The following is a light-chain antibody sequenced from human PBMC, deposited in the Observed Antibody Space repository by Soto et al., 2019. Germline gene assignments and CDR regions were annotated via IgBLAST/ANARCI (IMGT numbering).Light chain of an antibody. CDR1: QSVGNN. CDR2: GAS. J-gene: IGKJ5*01. CDR3: QQYNGWPIT. V-gene: IGKV3-15*01. Sequence: EIVITHSPFTLSVSXGERVTLSXXASQSVGNNLAWHQQKPGQAPRLLIYGASTRATGFPARFSGSGSGTEFTLTISSLQSEDFAVYYCQQYNGWPITFGQGTRLEI.